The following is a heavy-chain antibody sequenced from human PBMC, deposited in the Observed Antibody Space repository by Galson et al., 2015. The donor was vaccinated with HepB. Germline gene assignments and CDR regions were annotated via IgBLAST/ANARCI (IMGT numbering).Heavy chain of an antibody. CDR1: GFTFSSYS. CDR3: VRERGAGWYEGFDH. Sequence: SLRLSCAASGFTFSSYSIHWDRQAPGKGLEWLAIISHDGRNKYYADSVKGRFTISRDNSKNTLYLQMNSLKPEETALYYGVRERGAGWYEGFDHWGQGSLVTVFS. D-gene: IGHD6-19*01. J-gene: IGHJ4*02. V-gene: IGHV3-30*04. CDR2: ISHDGRNK.